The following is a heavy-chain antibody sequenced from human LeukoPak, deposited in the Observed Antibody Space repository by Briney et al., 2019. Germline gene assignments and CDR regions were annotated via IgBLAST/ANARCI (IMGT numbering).Heavy chain of an antibody. CDR2: ISSSGSTI. D-gene: IGHD1-14*01. V-gene: IGHV3-11*01. CDR3: ARAGYTEPEGLDY. CDR1: GFTFSDHY. Sequence: KSGGSLRLSCAASGFTFSDHYMSWIRQAPGKGLEWVSYISSSGSTIYYADSVKGRFTISRDNAKNSLYLQMNSLRAEDTAVYYCARAGYTEPEGLDYWGQGTLVTVSS. J-gene: IGHJ4*02.